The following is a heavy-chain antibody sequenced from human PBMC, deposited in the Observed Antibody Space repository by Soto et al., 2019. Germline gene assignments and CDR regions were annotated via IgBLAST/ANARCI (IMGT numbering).Heavy chain of an antibody. CDR1: GYTFTSCA. CDR2: INAGNGNT. Sequence: GASVKVSCKASGYTFTSCAMHWVRQAPGQRLEWMGWINAGNGNTKYSQKFQGRVTITRDTSASTAYMELSSLRSEDTAVYYCARPYSSSWYGAEYFQHWGQGTLVTVSS. D-gene: IGHD6-13*01. V-gene: IGHV1-3*01. CDR3: ARPYSSSWYGAEYFQH. J-gene: IGHJ1*01.